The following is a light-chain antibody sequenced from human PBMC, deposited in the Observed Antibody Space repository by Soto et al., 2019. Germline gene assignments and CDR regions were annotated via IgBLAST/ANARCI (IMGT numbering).Light chain of an antibody. Sequence: DIQMTQSPSSLSASVGDRVTITCRASQSISNNLNWYHQKPGKPPKLLIFAASTLQSGVPSRFSGGGSGTDFTLTINSLQPEDFATYYGQQNYSSSTLGPGTKVD. CDR1: QSISNN. CDR3: QQNYSSST. V-gene: IGKV1-39*01. J-gene: IGKJ3*01. CDR2: AAS.